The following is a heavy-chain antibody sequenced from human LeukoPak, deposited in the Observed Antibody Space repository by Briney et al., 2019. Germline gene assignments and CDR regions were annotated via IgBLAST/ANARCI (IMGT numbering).Heavy chain of an antibody. CDR2: IRYDGSNK. CDR3: AKDLRVPAAIPVYDY. V-gene: IGHV3-30*02. J-gene: IGHJ4*02. CDR1: GFTFSSYG. D-gene: IGHD2-2*02. Sequence: PGGSLRLSCAASGFTFSSYGMHWVRQAPGKGLEWVAFIRYDGSNKYYVDSVKGRFTISRDNSRNTPYLQMNSLRAEDTAVYYCAKDLRVPAAIPVYDYWGQGTLVTVSS.